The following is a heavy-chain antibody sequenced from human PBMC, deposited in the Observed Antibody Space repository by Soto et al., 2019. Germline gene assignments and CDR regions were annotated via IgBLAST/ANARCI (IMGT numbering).Heavy chain of an antibody. Sequence: GSLRLSCAASGFTFIDFHIHFFRQASGKWLEWVSYITDRSTTTYYADSVKGRFTISRDNAKNSLYLQMNSLRDEDTALYYCARDSGRGGGMDVWGQGTTVTVSS. V-gene: IGHV3-48*02. J-gene: IGHJ6*02. CDR1: GFTFIDFH. D-gene: IGHD3-10*01. CDR3: ARDSGRGGGMDV. CDR2: ITDRSTTT.